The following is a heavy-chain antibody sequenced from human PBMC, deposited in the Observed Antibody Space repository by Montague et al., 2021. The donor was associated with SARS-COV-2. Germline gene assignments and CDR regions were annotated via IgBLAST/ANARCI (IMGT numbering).Heavy chain of an antibody. J-gene: IGHJ6*02. Sequence: SETLSLTCAVYGGSFSGYYWCWIRKPPGKGLEWIGEINHGGSTNXNPXCKGRVTISVDTSKNQFSLKLSSVTAADTAVYYCTREGYQVLWSDYYYSGIDVWGQGTTVTVSS. CDR1: GGSFSGYY. CDR2: INHGGST. V-gene: IGHV4-34*01. D-gene: IGHD2-2*01. CDR3: TREGYQVLWSDYYYSGIDV.